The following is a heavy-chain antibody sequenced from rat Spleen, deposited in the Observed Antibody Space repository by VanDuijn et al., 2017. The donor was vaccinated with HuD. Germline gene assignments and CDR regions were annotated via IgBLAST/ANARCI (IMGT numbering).Heavy chain of an antibody. Sequence: QVQLKESGPGLVQPSLTLSLTFTVSGFSLTSNSVHWVRQPPGKGLEWMGGIWGDGSTDYKSPLKSRLSISRDTSKSQVFLKMNSLQTDDTGTYYCTRDHMMVVIRDWGQGVMVTVSS. CDR1: GFSLTSNS. D-gene: IGHD1-12*02. CDR3: TRDHMMVVIRD. J-gene: IGHJ2*01. V-gene: IGHV2-1*01. CDR2: IWGDGST.